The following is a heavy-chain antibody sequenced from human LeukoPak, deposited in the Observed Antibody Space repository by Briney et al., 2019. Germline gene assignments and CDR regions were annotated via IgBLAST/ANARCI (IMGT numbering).Heavy chain of an antibody. J-gene: IGHJ3*02. CDR1: GGSISSGSYY. Sequence: SQTLSLTCTVSGGSISSGSYYWSWIRQPAGKGLEWIGRIYTSGSTNYNPSLKSPVTISVDTSKNQFSLKLSSVTAADTAVYYCARRPFDFWSGYYAFDIWGQGTMVTVSS. V-gene: IGHV4-61*02. CDR2: IYTSGST. CDR3: ARRPFDFWSGYYAFDI. D-gene: IGHD3-3*01.